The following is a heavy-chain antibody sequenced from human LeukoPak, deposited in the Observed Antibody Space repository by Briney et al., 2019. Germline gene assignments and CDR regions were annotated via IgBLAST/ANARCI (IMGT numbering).Heavy chain of an antibody. V-gene: IGHV3-30*03. CDR2: ISYDGSNK. J-gene: IGHJ6*03. CDR3: ARDGVGATYYYYYYYMDV. Sequence: PGGSLRLSCAASGFTVSSYNMNWVRQAPGKGLEWVAVISYDGSNKYYADSVKGRFTISRDNSKNTLYLQMNSLRAEDTAVYYCARDGVGATYYYYYYYMDVWGKGTTVTVSS. CDR1: GFTVSSYN. D-gene: IGHD1-26*01.